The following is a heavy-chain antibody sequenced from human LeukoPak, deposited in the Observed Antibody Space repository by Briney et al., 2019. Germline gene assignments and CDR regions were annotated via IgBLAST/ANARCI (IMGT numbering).Heavy chain of an antibody. Sequence: GGSLRLSCAASGFTFSSYSMNWVRQAPGKGLEWVSYISSSSSTIYYADSVKGRFTISRDNAKNSLYLQMNSLRAEDTAVYYCASLGYSYGKRVFDYWGQGTLVTVSS. V-gene: IGHV3-48*01. CDR2: ISSSSSTI. CDR3: ASLGYSYGKRVFDY. J-gene: IGHJ4*02. CDR1: GFTFSSYS. D-gene: IGHD5-18*01.